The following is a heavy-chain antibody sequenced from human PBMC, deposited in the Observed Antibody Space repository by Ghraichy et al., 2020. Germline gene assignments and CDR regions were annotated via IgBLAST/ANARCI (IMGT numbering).Heavy chain of an antibody. D-gene: IGHD6-19*01. V-gene: IGHV1-18*04. J-gene: IGHJ2*01. CDR1: GYTFTSYG. CDR3: ARDQNSSVWESKVTPRRVWYFDL. Sequence: ASVKVSCKASGYTFTSYGISWVRQAPGQGLEWMGWISAYNGNTNYAQKLQGRVTMTTDTSTSTAYMELRSLRSDDTAVYYCARDQNSSVWESKVTPRRVWYFDLWGRGTLVTVSS. CDR2: ISAYNGNT.